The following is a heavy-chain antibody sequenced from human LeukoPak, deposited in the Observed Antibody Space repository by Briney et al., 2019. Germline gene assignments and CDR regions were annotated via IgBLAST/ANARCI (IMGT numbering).Heavy chain of an antibody. J-gene: IGHJ4*02. D-gene: IGHD5-24*01. Sequence: KPSETLSLTCTVSGGSISSGGYYWSWIRQHPGKGLEWIGYIYYSGSTYYNPSLKSRVTISVATSKNQFSLKLSSVTAADTAVYYCARAQEVATVDYWGQGTLVTVSS. CDR2: IYYSGST. CDR1: GGSISSGGYY. CDR3: ARAQEVATVDY. V-gene: IGHV4-31*03.